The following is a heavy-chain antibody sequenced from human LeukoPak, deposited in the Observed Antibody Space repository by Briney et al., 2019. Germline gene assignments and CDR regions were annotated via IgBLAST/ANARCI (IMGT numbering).Heavy chain of an antibody. J-gene: IGHJ4*02. CDR3: ARDPDRYCSGDSCYSDDY. V-gene: IGHV1-69*13. CDR1: GGTFSSYA. D-gene: IGHD2-15*01. Sequence: SVKVSCKASGGTFSSYAISWVRQAPGQGLEWMGGIIPIFGTANYAQKFQGRVTITADESTSTAYMELSSLRSEDTAVYYCARDPDRYCSGDSCYSDDYWGQGTLVTVSS. CDR2: IIPIFGTA.